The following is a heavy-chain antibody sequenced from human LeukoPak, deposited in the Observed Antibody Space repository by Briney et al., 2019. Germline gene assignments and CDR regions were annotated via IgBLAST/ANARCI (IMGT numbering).Heavy chain of an antibody. CDR3: AKELGEYYYDSSGYYYSFHYFDY. CDR2: ISGSGGST. CDR1: GFTFSSYA. Sequence: GGSLRLSCAASGFTFSSYAMSWVRQAPGKGLEWVSAISGSGGSTYYADSVKGRFTISRDNSKNTLYLQMSSLRAEDTAVYYCAKELGEYYYDSSGYYYSFHYFDYWGQGTLVTVSS. V-gene: IGHV3-23*01. J-gene: IGHJ4*02. D-gene: IGHD3-22*01.